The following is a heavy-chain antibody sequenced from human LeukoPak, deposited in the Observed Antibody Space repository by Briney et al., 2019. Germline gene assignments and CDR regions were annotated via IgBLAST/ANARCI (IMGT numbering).Heavy chain of an antibody. J-gene: IGHJ4*02. Sequence: SETLSLTCAVSGGSISSYYWSWIRQPAGKGLEWIGRIYTSGSTNYNPSLKSRVTMSVDTSKNQFSLKLSSVTAADTAVYYCASTRLYYDSSGYYPIDYWGQGTLVTVSS. V-gene: IGHV4-4*07. CDR2: IYTSGST. CDR1: GGSISSYY. CDR3: ASTRLYYDSSGYYPIDY. D-gene: IGHD3-22*01.